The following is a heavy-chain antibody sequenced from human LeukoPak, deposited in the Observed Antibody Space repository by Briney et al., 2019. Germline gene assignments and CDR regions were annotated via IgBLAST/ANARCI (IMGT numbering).Heavy chain of an antibody. CDR2: IKHDETEK. CDR3: ARVSDGATLDY. V-gene: IGHV3-7*01. D-gene: IGHD1-26*01. Sequence: GGSLRLSCTASGFTFSNYAMSWVRQAPGKGLEWVANIKHDETEKYYVDSVKGRFTISRDNAKNSLYLQMNSLRAEDTAVYYCARVSDGATLDYWGQGTLVTVSS. J-gene: IGHJ4*02. CDR1: GFTFSNYA.